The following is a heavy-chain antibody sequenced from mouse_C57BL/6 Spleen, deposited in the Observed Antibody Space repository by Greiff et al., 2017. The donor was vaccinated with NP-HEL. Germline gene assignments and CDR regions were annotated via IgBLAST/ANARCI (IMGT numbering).Heavy chain of an antibody. J-gene: IGHJ2*01. CDR3: ARWYDYDPYYFDY. V-gene: IGHV1-50*01. CDR1: GYTFTSYW. D-gene: IGHD2-4*01. Sequence: VQLQQSGAELVKPGASVKLSCKASGYTFTSYWMQWVKQRPGQGLEWIGEIDPSDSYTNYNQKFKGKATLTVDTSSSTAYMQLSSLTSEDSAVYYCARWYDYDPYYFDYWGQGTTLTVSS. CDR2: IDPSDSYT.